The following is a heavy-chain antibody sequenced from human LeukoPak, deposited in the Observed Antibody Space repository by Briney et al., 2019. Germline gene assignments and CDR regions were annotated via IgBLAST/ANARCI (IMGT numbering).Heavy chain of an antibody. V-gene: IGHV3-30*02. J-gene: IGHJ4*02. CDR2: IRYDGSNK. Sequence: PGGSLRLSCAASGFTFSSYGMHWVRQAPGKGLEWVAFIRYDGSNKYYADSVKGRFTISRDNSKNTLYLQMNSLRAEDTAVYYCAKDLGNWNSEYYFDYLGQGTLVTVSS. D-gene: IGHD1-7*01. CDR3: AKDLGNWNSEYYFDY. CDR1: GFTFSSYG.